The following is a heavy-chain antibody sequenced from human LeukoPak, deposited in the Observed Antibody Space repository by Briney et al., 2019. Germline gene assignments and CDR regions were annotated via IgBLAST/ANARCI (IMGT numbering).Heavy chain of an antibody. V-gene: IGHV4-59*08. CDR3: ARRRCYDSSGYANAFDI. CDR2: IYYSGST. J-gene: IGHJ3*02. D-gene: IGHD3-22*01. Sequence: SETLSLTCTVSGGSISSYYWNWIRQPPGKGLEWIGYIYYSGSTNYNPSLKSRVTISVDTPKNQFSLKLSSVTAADTAVYYCARRRCYDSSGYANAFDIWGQGTMVTVSS. CDR1: GGSISSYY.